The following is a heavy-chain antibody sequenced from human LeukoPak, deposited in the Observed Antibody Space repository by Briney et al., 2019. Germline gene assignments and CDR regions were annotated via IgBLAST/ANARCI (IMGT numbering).Heavy chain of an antibody. CDR2: ISSSSSYT. Sequence: GGSLRLSCAASGFTFSDYYMSWIRQAPGKGLEWVSYISSSSSYTNYADSVKGRFTISRDNAKNSLYLQMNSLRAEDTAVYYCARNLGEGYPRSTFTLGYWGQGTLVTVSS. J-gene: IGHJ4*02. CDR1: GFTFSDYY. V-gene: IGHV3-11*06. CDR3: ARNLGEGYPRSTFTLGY. D-gene: IGHD3-16*01.